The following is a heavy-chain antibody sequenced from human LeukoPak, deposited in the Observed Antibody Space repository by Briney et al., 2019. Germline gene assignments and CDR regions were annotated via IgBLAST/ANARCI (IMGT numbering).Heavy chain of an antibody. CDR3: ARGGFYCGGDCYVDY. Sequence: KPSETLSLTCAVYGGSFSPYYWSWIRQPPGKGLEWIGETNHSGSTNYNPSLKSRVTISVDTSKNQFSLRLSSVTAADTAVYYCARGGFYCGGDCYVDYWGQGTLVTVSS. CDR2: TNHSGST. CDR1: GGSFSPYY. D-gene: IGHD2-21*02. V-gene: IGHV4-34*01. J-gene: IGHJ4*02.